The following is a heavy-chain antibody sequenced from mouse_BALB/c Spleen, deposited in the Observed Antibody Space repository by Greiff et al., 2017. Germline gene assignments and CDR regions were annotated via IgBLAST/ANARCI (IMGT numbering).Heavy chain of an antibody. Sequence: VQLQQSGAELAKPGASVKMSCKASGYTFTSYWMHWVKQRPGQGLEWIGYINPSTGYTEYNQKFKDKATLTADKSSSTAYMQLSSLTSEDSAVYYCAYYGNYLDCWGQGTTLTVSS. CDR2: INPSTGYT. CDR1: GYTFTSYW. V-gene: IGHV1-7*01. CDR3: AYYGNYLDC. J-gene: IGHJ2*01. D-gene: IGHD1-1*02.